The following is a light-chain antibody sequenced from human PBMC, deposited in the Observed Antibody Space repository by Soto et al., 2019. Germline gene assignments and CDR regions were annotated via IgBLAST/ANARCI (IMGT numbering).Light chain of an antibody. CDR3: LHDINYPWT. J-gene: IGKJ1*01. V-gene: IGKV1-6*01. Sequence: QSPSSLSASVGDRVTISCRSSQGIGNALGWYQQKPGKPPKVLIYGASNLQSGVLPRFSGSGSGTNLTLAISSLQPEDSATYSCLHDINYPWTFGQGTKEDIK. CDR2: GAS. CDR1: QGIGNA.